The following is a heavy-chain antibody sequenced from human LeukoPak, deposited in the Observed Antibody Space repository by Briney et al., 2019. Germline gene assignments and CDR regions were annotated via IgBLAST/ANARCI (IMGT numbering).Heavy chain of an antibody. V-gene: IGHV3-48*01. J-gene: IGHJ5*02. Sequence: GGSLRLSCAASGFTFSSYSMNWVRQAPGKGLEWVSYISSSSSTIYYADSVRGRFTISRDNAKNSLYLQMNGLRAEDTAVYYCARDYPGIAAAGANWFDPWGQGTLVTVSS. CDR2: ISSSSSTI. CDR3: ARDYPGIAAAGANWFDP. D-gene: IGHD6-13*01. CDR1: GFTFSSYS.